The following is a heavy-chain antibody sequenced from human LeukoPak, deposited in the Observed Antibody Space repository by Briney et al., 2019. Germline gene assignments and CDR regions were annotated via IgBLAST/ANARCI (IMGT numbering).Heavy chain of an antibody. D-gene: IGHD3-10*01. CDR2: INHSGST. J-gene: IGHJ3*02. Sequence: ETLSLTCAVYGGSFGGYYWSWIRQPPGKGLEWIGEINHSGSTNYNPSLKSRVTISVDTSKNQFSLKLSSVTAADTAVYYCARRPKVRGVIRYAFDIWGQGTMVTVSS. CDR3: ARRPKVRGVIRYAFDI. CDR1: GGSFGGYY. V-gene: IGHV4-34*01.